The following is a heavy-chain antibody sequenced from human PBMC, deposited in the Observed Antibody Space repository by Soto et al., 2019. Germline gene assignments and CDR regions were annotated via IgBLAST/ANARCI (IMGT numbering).Heavy chain of an antibody. J-gene: IGHJ4*02. CDR2: IYPGDSDT. Sequence: PVESLKISCKGSGYSFTSYWIGWVRQMPGKGLEWMGIIYPGDSDTRYSPSFQGQVTISADKSISTAYLQWSSLKASDTAMYYCARTNTRVISSTLFDYWGQGTLVTVSS. V-gene: IGHV5-51*01. CDR1: GYSFTSYW. CDR3: ARTNTRVISSTLFDY. D-gene: IGHD3-22*01.